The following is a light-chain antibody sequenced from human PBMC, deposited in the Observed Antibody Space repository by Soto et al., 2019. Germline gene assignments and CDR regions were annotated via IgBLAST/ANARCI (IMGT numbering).Light chain of an antibody. CDR2: DAS. CDR1: QPIVTS. Sequence: DIQMAQSPSALFASIGDRVSVTCRASQPIVTSLAWYQQKPGKAPKLLIYDASVLQTGVPSRFSGFSSGTDFTLTISGLQPDDFATYFCQQYKSYSAHGLTFVGGTKVGIK. V-gene: IGKV1-5*01. CDR3: QQYKSYSAHGLT. J-gene: IGKJ4*01.